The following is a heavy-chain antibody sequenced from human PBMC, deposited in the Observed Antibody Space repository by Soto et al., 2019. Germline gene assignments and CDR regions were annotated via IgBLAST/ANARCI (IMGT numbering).Heavy chain of an antibody. CDR3: AKDSYDILTGYYLGWGYDY. J-gene: IGHJ4*02. V-gene: IGHV3-23*01. CDR1: GFTFSNYA. D-gene: IGHD3-9*01. CDR2: ISGSGGST. Sequence: EVQLLESGGGLVQPGGSLRLSCAASGFTFSNYAMSWVRQAPGKGLEWVSGISGSGGSTDYADSVKGRFTISRDNSKNTLFLQMNSLRAEDTAVYYCAKDSYDILTGYYLGWGYDYWGQGTLVTVSS.